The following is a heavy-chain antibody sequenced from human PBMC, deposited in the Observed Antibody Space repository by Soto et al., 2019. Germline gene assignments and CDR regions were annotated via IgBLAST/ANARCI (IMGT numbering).Heavy chain of an antibody. CDR3: ARNHCSGTNCYSLVDY. V-gene: IGHV1-18*04. CDR2: ISAENGNT. Sequence: VHLVQSGAEVKKPGASVKVSCKASGYVFTSYGFNWVRQAPGQGLEWVGWISAENGNTNYAQKVQGRVTMTTHTSTTTAYMELRSLRSDDTAVYYCARNHCSGTNCYSLVDYWGQGTLVTVSS. J-gene: IGHJ4*02. D-gene: IGHD2-2*02. CDR1: GYVFTSYG.